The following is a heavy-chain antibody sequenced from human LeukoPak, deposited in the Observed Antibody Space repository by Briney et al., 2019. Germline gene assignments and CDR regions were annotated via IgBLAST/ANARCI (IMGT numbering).Heavy chain of an antibody. Sequence: ASVKVSCKRSGYTFTDYYIHWVRQAPGQGLEWMGWVGPKTGTTNYAQSFQGRVTMTRDTSITTAYMEMTRLTSDDTAVYYCARVSGYGEPYFNLWGQGTLLTVSS. D-gene: IGHD4-17*01. V-gene: IGHV1-2*02. J-gene: IGHJ4*02. CDR2: VGPKTGTT. CDR3: ARVSGYGEPYFNL. CDR1: GYTFTDYY.